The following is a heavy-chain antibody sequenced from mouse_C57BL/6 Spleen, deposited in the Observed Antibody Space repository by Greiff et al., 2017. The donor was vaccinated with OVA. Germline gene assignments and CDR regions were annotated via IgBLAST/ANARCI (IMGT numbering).Heavy chain of an antibody. J-gene: IGHJ1*03. V-gene: IGHV1-15*01. CDR1: GYTFTDYE. Sequence: QVQLQQSGAELVRPGASVTLSCKASGYTFTDYEMHWVKQTPVHGLEWIGAIDPETGGTAYNQKFKGKAILTADKSSSTAYMELRSLTSEDSAVYYCADLDGDDFDVWGTGTTVTVSS. CDR3: ADLDGDDFDV. CDR2: IDPETGGT. D-gene: IGHD3-3*01.